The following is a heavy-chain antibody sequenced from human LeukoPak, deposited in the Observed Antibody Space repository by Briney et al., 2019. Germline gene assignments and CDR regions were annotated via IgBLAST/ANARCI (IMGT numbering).Heavy chain of an antibody. Sequence: GSLRLSCAASGFTFSSYAMSWVRQPPGKGLEWIGSIYYSGSTYYNPSLKSRVTISVDTSKNQFSLKLSSVTAADTAVYYCARHLMVRGVISSSAYYYGMDVWGQGTTVTVSS. D-gene: IGHD3-10*01. V-gene: IGHV4-39*01. CDR3: ARHLMVRGVISSSAYYYGMDV. J-gene: IGHJ6*02. CDR2: IYYSGST. CDR1: GFTFSSYA.